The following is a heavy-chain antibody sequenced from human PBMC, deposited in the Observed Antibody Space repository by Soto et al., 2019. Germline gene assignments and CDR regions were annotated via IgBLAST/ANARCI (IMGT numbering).Heavy chain of an antibody. D-gene: IGHD3-9*01. J-gene: IGHJ3*02. CDR3: ARQGPPYDILTGYPDRNAFDI. Sequence: PSETLSLTCTVSGGSISSSSYYWGWIRQPPGKGLEWIGSIYYSGSTYYNPSLKSRVTISVGTSKNQFSLKLSSVTAADTAVYYCARQGPPYDILTGYPDRNAFDIWGQGTMVTVSS. CDR2: IYYSGST. CDR1: GGSISSSSYY. V-gene: IGHV4-39*01.